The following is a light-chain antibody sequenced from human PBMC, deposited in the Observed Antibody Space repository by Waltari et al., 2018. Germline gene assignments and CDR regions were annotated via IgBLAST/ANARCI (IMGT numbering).Light chain of an antibody. J-gene: IGKJ2*01. CDR2: AAS. CDR3: QQANTFPYT. CDR1: QDVSNW. V-gene: IGKV1-12*01. Sequence: DIQMPKPPSPVSASVGDRVTTICRASQDVSNWLAWYQQKPGKAPKFLIYAASSLQRGVPSRFSGSGSGTDFTLTISSLQPDDFATYYCQQANTFPYTFGQGTKVEIK.